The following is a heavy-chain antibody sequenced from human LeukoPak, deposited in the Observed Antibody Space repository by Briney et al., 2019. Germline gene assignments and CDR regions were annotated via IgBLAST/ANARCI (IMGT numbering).Heavy chain of an antibody. D-gene: IGHD1-1*01. V-gene: IGHV3-21*01. CDR3: ARGRRLEFDY. J-gene: IGHJ4*02. CDR1: GFTFSSYS. CDR2: ISSSSSYI. Sequence: GGCLRLSCAASGFTFSSYSMNWVRQAPGKGLEWVSSISSSSSYIYYADSVKGRFTISRDNAKNSLYLQMNSLRAEDTAVYYCARGRRLEFDYWGQGTLVTVSS.